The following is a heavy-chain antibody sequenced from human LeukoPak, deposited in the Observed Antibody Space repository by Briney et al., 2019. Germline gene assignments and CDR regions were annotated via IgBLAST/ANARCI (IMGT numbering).Heavy chain of an antibody. CDR1: GFTFSNAW. CDR3: TTAGGYSGYDYVRGSYYFDY. J-gene: IGHJ4*02. D-gene: IGHD5-12*01. CDR2: IKSKTDGGTT. Sequence: GGSLRLSCAASGFTFSNAWMSWVRQAPGKGLEWVGRIKSKTDGGTTDYAAPVKGRFTIPRDDSKNTLYLQMNSLKTEDTAVYYCTTAGGYSGYDYVRGSYYFDYWGQGTLVTVSS. V-gene: IGHV3-15*01.